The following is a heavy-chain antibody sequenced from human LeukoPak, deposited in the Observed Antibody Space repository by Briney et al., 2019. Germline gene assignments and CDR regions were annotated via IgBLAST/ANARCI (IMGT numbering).Heavy chain of an antibody. CDR2: IIPILGIA. Sequence: ASVKVSCKASGGTFSSYAISWVRQAPGQGLEWMGRIIPILGIANYAQKFQGRVTITADKSTSTAYMELSSLRSEDTAVYYCASDPPVGKDRRETGDDTAMAYTWGQGTLVTVSS. V-gene: IGHV1-69*04. CDR1: GGTFSSYA. CDR3: ASDPPVGKDRRETGDDTAMAYT. J-gene: IGHJ5*02. D-gene: IGHD5-18*01.